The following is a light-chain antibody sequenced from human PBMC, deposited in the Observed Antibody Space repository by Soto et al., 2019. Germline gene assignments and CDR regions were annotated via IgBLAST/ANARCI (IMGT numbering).Light chain of an antibody. CDR2: GAS. CDR1: QSVSSSN. CDR3: QQYGGSPLYT. Sequence: EIVLTQSPGTLSLSPGDRATLSCRASQSVSSSNLAWYQQKPGQAPRLLIYGASTRATGFPDRFSGSGSGTDFTLTISRLEPEDFAVYYCQQYGGSPLYTFGQGTKLEIK. V-gene: IGKV3-20*01. J-gene: IGKJ2*01.